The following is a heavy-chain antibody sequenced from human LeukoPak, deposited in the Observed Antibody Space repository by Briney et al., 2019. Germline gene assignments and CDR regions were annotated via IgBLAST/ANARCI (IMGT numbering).Heavy chain of an antibody. D-gene: IGHD6-13*01. V-gene: IGHV4-31*03. Sequence: SETLSLTCTVSGGSISSGGYYWSWIRQHPGKGLEWIGYIYYSGSTYYNPSLKSRVTISVDTSKNQFSLKLSSVTAADTAVYYCASAGAAAYYFDYWGQGTLVTVSS. CDR2: IYYSGST. CDR1: GGSISSGGYY. CDR3: ASAGAAAYYFDY. J-gene: IGHJ4*02.